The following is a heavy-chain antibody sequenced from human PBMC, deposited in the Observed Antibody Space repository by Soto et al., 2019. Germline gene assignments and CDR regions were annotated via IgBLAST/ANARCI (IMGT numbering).Heavy chain of an antibody. Sequence: SETLSLTCTVSGGSISSSSYYWVWIRHPPGKGLEWIGSIYYSGSTYYNPSLKSRVTISVDTSKNQFSLKLSSVTAADTAVYYCARGEIQLWMTNYYYYYGMDVWGQGTTVTVSS. CDR1: GGSISSSSYY. CDR2: IYYSGST. V-gene: IGHV4-39*01. J-gene: IGHJ6*02. CDR3: ARGEIQLWMTNYYYYYGMDV. D-gene: IGHD5-18*01.